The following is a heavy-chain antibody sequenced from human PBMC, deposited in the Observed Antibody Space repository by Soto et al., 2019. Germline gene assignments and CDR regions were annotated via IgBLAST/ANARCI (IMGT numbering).Heavy chain of an antibody. D-gene: IGHD3-3*02. V-gene: IGHV6-1*01. CDR2: TYYRSKWYN. CDR3: ARVEFFRDGYNPDNFDY. J-gene: IGHJ4*02. CDR1: VDSVSSNSAA. Sequence: SQTLSLTCAISVDSVSSNSAAWNWIRQSPSRGLEWLGRTYYRSKWYNDYAVSVKSRITINPDTSKNQFSLQLNSVTPEDTAVNYCARVEFFRDGYNPDNFDYWGQGTLVTVSS.